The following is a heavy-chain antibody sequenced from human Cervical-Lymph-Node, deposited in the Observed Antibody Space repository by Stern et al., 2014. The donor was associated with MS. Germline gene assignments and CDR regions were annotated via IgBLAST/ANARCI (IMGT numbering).Heavy chain of an antibody. CDR2: IHTDTGKP. D-gene: IGHD4-17*01. CDR3: ARDGNDEETTVTTY. V-gene: IGHV7-4-1*02. Sequence: VQLVQSGSELKKPGASVKVSCKASGYLFSGVRQAPGQGLEWMGWIHTDTGKPTYAQGFTGRFVFSLDTSVNTAFLEISGLKAEDTAVYYCARDGNDEETTVTTYWGQGTLITVSS. J-gene: IGHJ4*02. CDR1: GYLFSG.